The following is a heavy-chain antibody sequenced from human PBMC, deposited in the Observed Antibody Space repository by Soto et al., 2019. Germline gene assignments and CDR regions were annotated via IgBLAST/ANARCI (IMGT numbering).Heavy chain of an antibody. CDR1: GGSISSGGVYY. Sequence: SETLSLTCTVSGGSISSGGVYYWTWIRHRPGKGLEWSGNICCSGSTYYIPSLKSRVTISVDTSKKQFSLRLSSVTAEDTAVYYCARMAPPIDYWGQGTLVTVSS. D-gene: IGHD5-12*01. CDR2: ICCSGST. CDR3: ARMAPPIDY. V-gene: IGHV4-31*03. J-gene: IGHJ4*02.